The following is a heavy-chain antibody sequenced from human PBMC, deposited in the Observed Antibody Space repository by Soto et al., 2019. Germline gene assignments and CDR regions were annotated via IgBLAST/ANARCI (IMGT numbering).Heavy chain of an antibody. V-gene: IGHV3-74*01. CDR1: GFTFSSYW. J-gene: IGHJ6*03. Sequence: PGGSLRLSCAASGFTFSSYWMHWVRQAPGKGLVWVSRINSDGSSTSYADSVKGRFTISRDNAKNTLYLQMNSLRAEDTAVYYCARRGYSYGFPYYYYMDVWGKGTTVTVSS. CDR3: ARRGYSYGFPYYYYMDV. D-gene: IGHD5-18*01. CDR2: INSDGSST.